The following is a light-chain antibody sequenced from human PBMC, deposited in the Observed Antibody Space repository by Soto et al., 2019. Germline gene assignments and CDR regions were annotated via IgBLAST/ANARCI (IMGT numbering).Light chain of an antibody. CDR1: QSFRSNY. Sequence: EIVLTQSPGTLSLSPGETATLSCRASQSFRSNYLAWYQQRPGQAPRLLIYAVSSRASGIPDRVSGSVSGTDFTLTISRLEPEDSAVYYCQQYDRIPGFTFGGGTKVEI. V-gene: IGKV3-20*01. CDR3: QQYDRIPGFT. CDR2: AVS. J-gene: IGKJ4*01.